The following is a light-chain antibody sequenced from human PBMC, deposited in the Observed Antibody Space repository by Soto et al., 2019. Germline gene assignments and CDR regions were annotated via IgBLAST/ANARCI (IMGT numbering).Light chain of an antibody. CDR1: QSVNNNY. V-gene: IGKV3-20*01. Sequence: ENVLTQSPGTLSLSPGEEATLSCRASQSVNNNYLAWYQQIPGLPPRLLIYGASSRATGIPDRFSGRGSGTDFTLTISRLEPEDFSVYYCQQYATSPRTFGQGTKV. CDR2: GAS. J-gene: IGKJ1*01. CDR3: QQYATSPRT.